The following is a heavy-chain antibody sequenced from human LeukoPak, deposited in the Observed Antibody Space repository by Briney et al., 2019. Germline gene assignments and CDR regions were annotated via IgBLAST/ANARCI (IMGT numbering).Heavy chain of an antibody. Sequence: GGSLRLSCAASGFTFSSYWMSWVRQAPGKGLEWVSSISSSSSYIYYADSVKGRFTISRDNAKNSLYLQMNSLRAEDTAVYYCARATYSSGWYPFDYWGQGTLVTVSS. J-gene: IGHJ4*02. D-gene: IGHD6-19*01. V-gene: IGHV3-21*01. CDR3: ARATYSSGWYPFDY. CDR1: GFTFSSYW. CDR2: ISSSSSYI.